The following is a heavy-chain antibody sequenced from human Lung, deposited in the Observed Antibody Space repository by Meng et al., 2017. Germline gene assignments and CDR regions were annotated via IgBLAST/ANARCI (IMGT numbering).Heavy chain of an antibody. D-gene: IGHD1-7*01. Sequence: VRLVEFGAGVKKPGASVKLPCRASGYTFSDAYVHWVRQAPGQGLEWMGRIIPSSGDANSAQKFLGRVTLTWDTSISTAYMELSSLRSDDTAIYYCARDGGNYDFDYWGQGTLVTVSS. CDR2: IIPSSGDA. V-gene: IGHV1-2*06. J-gene: IGHJ4*02. CDR1: GYTFSDAY. CDR3: ARDGGNYDFDY.